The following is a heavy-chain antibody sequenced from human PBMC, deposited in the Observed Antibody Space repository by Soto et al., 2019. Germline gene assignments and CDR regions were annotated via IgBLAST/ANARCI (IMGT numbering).Heavy chain of an antibody. Sequence: QVQLVQSGAEVKKPGSSVKVSCKASGGTFSSYAISWVRQAPGQGLEWMGGIIPIFGTADYAQKFQGRVRITADESTSTAYMELSSLRSEDTAVYYCASHYDSSGDYYRGLDYWGQRTLVTVSS. J-gene: IGHJ4*02. CDR2: IIPIFGTA. CDR3: ASHYDSSGDYYRGLDY. V-gene: IGHV1-69*12. D-gene: IGHD3-22*01. CDR1: GGTFSSYA.